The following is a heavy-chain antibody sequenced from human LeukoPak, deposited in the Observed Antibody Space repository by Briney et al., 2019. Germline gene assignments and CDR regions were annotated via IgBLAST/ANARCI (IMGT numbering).Heavy chain of an antibody. V-gene: IGHV3-48*03. D-gene: IGHD3-3*01. CDR1: GFTYSSYE. J-gene: IGHJ4*02. CDR2: VSSSGSTI. CDR3: ASFYYDFWSGNFDY. Sequence: PGGSLRLSCAASGFTYSSYEMNWIRQAPGKGLEWVSYVSSSGSTIYYADSVKGRFTISRDNAKNSLYLQMNSLRAEDTAVYYCASFYYDFWSGNFDYWGQGTLVTVSS.